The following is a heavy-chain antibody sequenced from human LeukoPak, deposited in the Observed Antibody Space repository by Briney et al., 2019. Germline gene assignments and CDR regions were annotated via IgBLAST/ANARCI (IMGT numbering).Heavy chain of an antibody. CDR2: INPSGGST. Sequence: ASVKVSCKASGYTFTSYYMHWVRQAPGQGLEWMGIINPSGGSTSYAQKFQGRVTMTRDMSTSTAYMELSSLRSEDTAMYYCARSRGVGAFDIWGQGTMVTVSS. CDR3: ARSRGVGAFDI. D-gene: IGHD3-10*01. J-gene: IGHJ3*02. V-gene: IGHV1-46*01. CDR1: GYTFTSYY.